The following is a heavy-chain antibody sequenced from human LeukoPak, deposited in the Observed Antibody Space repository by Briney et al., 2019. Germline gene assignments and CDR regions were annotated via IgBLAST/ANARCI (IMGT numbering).Heavy chain of an antibody. D-gene: IGHD5-24*01. Sequence: PSETLSLTCTVSGGSISSSSYYWGWIRQPPGKGLEWIGTIYYSGSTYYNPSLKSRVTISVDTSKNQFSLKLSSVTAADTAVYYCARRPWLQIYYYYYMDVWGKGTTVTVSS. J-gene: IGHJ6*03. CDR1: GGSISSSSYY. CDR3: ARRPWLQIYYYYYMDV. V-gene: IGHV4-39*01. CDR2: IYYSGST.